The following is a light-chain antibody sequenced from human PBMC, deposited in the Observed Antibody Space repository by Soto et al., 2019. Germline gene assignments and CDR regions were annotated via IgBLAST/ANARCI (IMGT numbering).Light chain of an antibody. CDR3: QQYGGSSLT. CDR2: GVS. V-gene: IGKV1-5*03. CDR1: QTISHW. Sequence: DIQMTQSPSTLSASVGDRVTISCRASQTISHWLAWFQQKPGKAPNLLIYGVSNLASAVPSRFSSTGSGTEFTLTIISLRPDDFATYYCQQYGGSSLTFGHGTKVEIK. J-gene: IGKJ1*01.